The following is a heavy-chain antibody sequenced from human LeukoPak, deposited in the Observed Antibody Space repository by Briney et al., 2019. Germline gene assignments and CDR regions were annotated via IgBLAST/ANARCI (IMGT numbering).Heavy chain of an antibody. Sequence: GGSLRLSCAASGFIFSTSWMSWFRRAPGKGLEWVANIKEDGSQKHYVDSVKGRFTISRDNSKNLLYLQMNRLGAEDTAVYYCARDGSYDFWSGYRYYYYMDVWGKGTTVTVSS. J-gene: IGHJ6*03. CDR1: GFIFSTSW. D-gene: IGHD3-3*01. CDR3: ARDGSYDFWSGYRYYYYMDV. V-gene: IGHV3-7*01. CDR2: IKEDGSQK.